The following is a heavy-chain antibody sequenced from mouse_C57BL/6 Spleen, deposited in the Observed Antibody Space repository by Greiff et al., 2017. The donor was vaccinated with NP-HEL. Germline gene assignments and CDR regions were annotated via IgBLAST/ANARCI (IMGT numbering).Heavy chain of an antibody. D-gene: IGHD1-1*01. V-gene: IGHV1-15*01. Sequence: VQLQQSGAELVRPGASVTLSCKASGYTFTDYEMHWVKQTPVHGLEWIGAIDPETGGTAYNQKLKGKAILTADKSSSTAYMELRSLTSEDSAVYYCSLITTVVATRDYWGQGTTLTVSS. J-gene: IGHJ2*01. CDR3: SLITTVVATRDY. CDR1: GYTFTDYE. CDR2: IDPETGGT.